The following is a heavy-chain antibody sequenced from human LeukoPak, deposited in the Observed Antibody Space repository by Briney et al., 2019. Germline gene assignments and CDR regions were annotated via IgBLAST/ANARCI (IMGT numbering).Heavy chain of an antibody. CDR1: GGSISSGGYY. D-gene: IGHD4-11*01. CDR2: IYYSGST. CDR3: ARDVQGSNYEGNWFDP. V-gene: IGHV4-31*03. Sequence: SQTLSLTCTVSGGSISSGGYYWSWIRQHPGKGLEWIGYIYYSGSTYYNPSLKSRVTISVDTSKNQFSLKLSSVTAADTAVCYCARDVQGSNYEGNWFDPWGQGTLVTVSS. J-gene: IGHJ5*02.